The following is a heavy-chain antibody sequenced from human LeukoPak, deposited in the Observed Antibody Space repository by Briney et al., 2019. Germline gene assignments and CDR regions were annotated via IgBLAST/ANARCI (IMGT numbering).Heavy chain of an antibody. V-gene: IGHV3-20*04. D-gene: IGHD6-19*01. J-gene: IGHJ4*02. CDR3: ARDPAGVEVAGHGSYDY. CDR2: INWNGGST. Sequence: GGSLRLSCAASGFTFSSYAMTWVRQAPGKGLEWVSGINWNGGSTGYADSVKGRFTISRDNAKNSLYLQMNSLRAEDTALYYCARDPAGVEVAGHGSYDYWGQGTLVTVSS. CDR1: GFTFSSYA.